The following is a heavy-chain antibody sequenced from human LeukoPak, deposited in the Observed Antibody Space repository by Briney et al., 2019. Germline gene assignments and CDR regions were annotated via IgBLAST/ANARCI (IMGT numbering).Heavy chain of an antibody. CDR1: GFTFSSHT. Sequence: GGSLGLSCAASGFTFSSHTLYWVRQAPGKGLEWVANIKQDGSEKYYVDSVKGRFTISRDNAKNSLYLQMNSLRAEDTAVYYCARDSALYCSGGSCTDYWGQGTLVTVSS. J-gene: IGHJ4*02. D-gene: IGHD2-15*01. CDR2: IKQDGSEK. CDR3: ARDSALYCSGGSCTDY. V-gene: IGHV3-7*01.